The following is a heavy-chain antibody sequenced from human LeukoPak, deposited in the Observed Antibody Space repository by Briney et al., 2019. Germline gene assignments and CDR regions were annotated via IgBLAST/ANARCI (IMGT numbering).Heavy chain of an antibody. CDR3: ARDPPTYYYDSSGYYYDY. D-gene: IGHD3-22*01. V-gene: IGHV4-4*07. CDR1: GGSISSYY. Sequence: SETLSLTCTVSGGSISSYYWSWIRQPAGKGLEWIGRIYTSGSTNYNPSLKSRVTMSVGTSKNQFSLKLSSVTAADTAVYYCARDPPTYYYDSSGYYYDYWGQGTLVTVSS. CDR2: IYTSGST. J-gene: IGHJ4*02.